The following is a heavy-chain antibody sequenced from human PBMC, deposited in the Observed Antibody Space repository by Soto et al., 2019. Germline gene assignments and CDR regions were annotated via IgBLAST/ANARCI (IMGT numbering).Heavy chain of an antibody. CDR3: ARLRDGYFDY. CDR2: IYPGDSDT. V-gene: IGHV5-51*01. CDR1: GYSFSGYW. J-gene: IGHJ4*02. Sequence: GESLKISCQASGYSFSGYWIGWVRQMPGKGLEWMGIIYPGDSDTRYSPSFQGQVTISADKSINTAYLQWSSLKASDTAMYHCARLRDGYFDYWGQGTLVTVSS.